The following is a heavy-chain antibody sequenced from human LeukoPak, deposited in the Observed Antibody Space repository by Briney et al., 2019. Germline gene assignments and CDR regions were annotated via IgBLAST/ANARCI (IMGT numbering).Heavy chain of an antibody. CDR1: GFTFSSYS. D-gene: IGHD4-11*01. V-gene: IGHV3-21*01. CDR3: ARKWDYSYAFDI. CDR2: ISSSSSYI. Sequence: GGSLRLSCAASGFTFSSYSMNWVRQAPGKGLEWVSSISSSSSYIYYADSVKGRFTISRDNAKNSLYLQMNSLRAEDTAVYYCARKWDYSYAFDIWGQGTMVTVSS. J-gene: IGHJ3*02.